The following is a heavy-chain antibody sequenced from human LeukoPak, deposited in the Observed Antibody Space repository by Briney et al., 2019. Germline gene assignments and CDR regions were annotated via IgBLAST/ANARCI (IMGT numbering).Heavy chain of an antibody. V-gene: IGHV4-61*02. J-gene: IGHJ4*02. D-gene: IGHD3-10*01. CDR1: GGSISSGSYY. CDR3: ARHPVGFGESSDY. Sequence: SETLSLTCTVSGGSISSGSYYWSWIRQPAGKGLEWIGRIYTSGSTNYNPSLKSRVTISVDTSKNQFSLKLSSVTAADTAVYYCARHPVGFGESSDYWGQGTLVTVSS. CDR2: IYTSGST.